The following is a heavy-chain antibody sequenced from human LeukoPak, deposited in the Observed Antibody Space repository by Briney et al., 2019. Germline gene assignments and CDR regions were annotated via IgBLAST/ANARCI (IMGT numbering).Heavy chain of an antibody. J-gene: IGHJ4*02. D-gene: IGHD1-26*01. CDR3: ARSLDIVGAQFLTPFDY. CDR1: GFTFSSYA. Sequence: GGSLRLSCAASGFTFSSYAMHWVRQAPGKGLEWVAVMSYDGSNKYYADSVKGRFTISRDNSKNTLYLQMNSLRAEDTAVYYCARSLDIVGAQFLTPFDYWGQGTLVTVSS. V-gene: IGHV3-30-3*01. CDR2: MSYDGSNK.